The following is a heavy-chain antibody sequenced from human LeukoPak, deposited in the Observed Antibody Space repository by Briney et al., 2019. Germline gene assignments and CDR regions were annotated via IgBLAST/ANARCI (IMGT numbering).Heavy chain of an antibody. CDR3: AKNDMYVPHYFDS. V-gene: IGHV1-2*02. D-gene: IGHD3-10*02. CDR2: INPNSGGT. Sequence: VASVKVSCKASGYTFTGYYMHWVRQAPGQGLEWMGWINPNSGGTNYAQKFQGRVTMTRDTSISTAYMELSRLRSDDTAVCYCAKNDMYVPHYFDSWGQGTLVTVSS. J-gene: IGHJ4*02. CDR1: GYTFTGYY.